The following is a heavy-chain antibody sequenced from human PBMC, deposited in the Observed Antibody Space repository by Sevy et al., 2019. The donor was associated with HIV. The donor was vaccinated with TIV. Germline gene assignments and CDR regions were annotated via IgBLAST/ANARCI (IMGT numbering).Heavy chain of an antibody. Sequence: GGSLRLSCEASGFTFSSYGMTWVRQAPEKGLEWVSSISDSGGTTYYADSVKGRFTISRDNSKNMLYLQVNSLRAEDTATYYCAKGDWSGAGSYKWVDPWGQGTLVTVSS. CDR2: ISDSGGTT. V-gene: IGHV3-23*01. CDR3: AKGDWSGAGSYKWVDP. CDR1: GFTFSSYG. J-gene: IGHJ5*02. D-gene: IGHD3-3*01.